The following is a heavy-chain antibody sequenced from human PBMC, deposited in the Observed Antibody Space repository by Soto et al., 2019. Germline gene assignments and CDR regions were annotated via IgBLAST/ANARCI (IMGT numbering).Heavy chain of an antibody. CDR1: GFTFSSYW. J-gene: IGHJ5*02. CDR3: ARPNYDILTGYYNAFWGWFDP. Sequence: EVQLVESGGGLVQPGGSLRLSCAASGFTFSSYWMHWVRQAPGKGLVWVSRINSDGSSTSYADSVKGRFTISRDNAKNTLYLQMNRLRAEDTAVYFCARPNYDILTGYYNAFWGWFDPWGQGTLVTVSS. CDR2: INSDGSST. V-gene: IGHV3-74*01. D-gene: IGHD3-9*01.